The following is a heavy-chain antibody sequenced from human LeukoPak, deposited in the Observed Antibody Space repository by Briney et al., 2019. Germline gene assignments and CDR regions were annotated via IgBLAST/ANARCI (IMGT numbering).Heavy chain of an antibody. CDR2: VYTSGST. V-gene: IGHV4-4*07. J-gene: IGHJ4*02. Sequence: PSETLSLTCTVSGGSISSYYWSWIRQPAGKGLEWIGRVYTSGSTNYNPSLKSRVAISVDTSENHISLQLTSVTAADTAVYYCAREGGPYRPLDYSGQGALVTVSS. CDR3: AREGGPYRPLDY. CDR1: GGSISSYY.